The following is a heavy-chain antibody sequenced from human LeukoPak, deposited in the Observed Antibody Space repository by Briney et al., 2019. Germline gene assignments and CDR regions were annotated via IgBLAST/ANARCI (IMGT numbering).Heavy chain of an antibody. CDR3: ARDLNIAVAGTVDY. CDR1: GGSISSSSYY. V-gene: IGHV4-39*02. J-gene: IGHJ4*02. CDR2: IYYSGST. Sequence: RPSETLSLTCTVSGGSISSSSYYWGWIRQPPGKGLEWIGSIYYSGSTYYNPSLKSRVTISVDTSKNQFSLKLSSVTAADTAVYYCARDLNIAVAGTVDYWGQGTLVTVSS. D-gene: IGHD6-19*01.